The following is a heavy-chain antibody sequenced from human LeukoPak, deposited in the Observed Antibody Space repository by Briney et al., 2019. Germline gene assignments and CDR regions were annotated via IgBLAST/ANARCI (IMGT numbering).Heavy chain of an antibody. Sequence: PSETLSLTCTVSGGSISTSSYYWGWIRQPPGKGLEWIGSIYYTGSTYYNPSLNSRVTVSVDTSKNQFSLKLSSVTAADTAVYYCARHGCSSTSCYSSDWFDPWGQGTLVTVSS. J-gene: IGHJ5*02. V-gene: IGHV4-39*01. CDR1: GGSISTSSYY. D-gene: IGHD2-2*01. CDR2: IYYTGST. CDR3: ARHGCSSTSCYSSDWFDP.